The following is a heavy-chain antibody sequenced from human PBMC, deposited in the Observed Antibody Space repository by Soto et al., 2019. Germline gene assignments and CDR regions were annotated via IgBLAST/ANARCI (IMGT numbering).Heavy chain of an antibody. CDR3: ARPYSISWFDWFDP. Sequence: QVQLVESGGGVVQPGRSLRLSCAASGFTFSSYAMHWVRQAPGKGLEWVAVISYDGSNKYYADSVKGRFTISRDNSKNTLYLQMISLRAEDTAVYYCARPYSISWFDWFDPWGQGTLVTVSS. CDR2: ISYDGSNK. D-gene: IGHD6-6*01. J-gene: IGHJ5*02. V-gene: IGHV3-30-3*01. CDR1: GFTFSSYA.